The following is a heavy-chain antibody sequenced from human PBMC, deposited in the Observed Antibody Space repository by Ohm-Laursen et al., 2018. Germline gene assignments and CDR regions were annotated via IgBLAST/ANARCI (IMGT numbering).Heavy chain of an antibody. CDR1: GFIFSNYW. V-gene: IGHV3-7*01. D-gene: IGHD3-22*01. J-gene: IGHJ6*02. Sequence: SLRLSCAASGFIFSNYWMTWVRQPPGKGLEWVARIKVDGSEKYYVDSVKGRFTISRDDAKNSLYLQMNSLRAEDTAVYYCAVVYGMDVWGQGTTVTVSS. CDR3: AVVYGMDV. CDR2: IKVDGSEK.